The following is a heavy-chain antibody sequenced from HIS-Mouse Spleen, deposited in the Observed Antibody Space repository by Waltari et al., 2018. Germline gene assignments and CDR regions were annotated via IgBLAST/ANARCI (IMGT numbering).Heavy chain of an antibody. V-gene: IGHV3-9*01. CDR1: GFPFDDCA. CDR3: AKDGRSLNY. J-gene: IGHJ4*02. Sequence: EVQLVESGGGLVQPGRSLRLSCAASGFPFDDCAMHRVRQAPGKGLEWVSGISWNSGSIGYADSVKGRFTISRDNAKNSLYLQMNSLRAEDTALYYCAKDGRSLNYWGQGTLVTVSS. CDR2: ISWNSGSI.